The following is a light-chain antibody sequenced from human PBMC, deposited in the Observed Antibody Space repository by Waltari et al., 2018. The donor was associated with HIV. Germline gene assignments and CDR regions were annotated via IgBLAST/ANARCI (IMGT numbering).Light chain of an antibody. CDR3: HVWESSSDEYV. CDR2: DDT. V-gene: IGLV3-21*02. J-gene: IGLJ1*01. CDR1: KVPSKS. Sequence: YLLTQPVSVSVAPGQAANVTCGGAKVPSKSIPSHQQRAGKAPILVLYDDTDRHPGNRERFSCSNFGNTATLTISRVEAGDEGDYYCHVWESSSDEYVFGTGTKVTV.